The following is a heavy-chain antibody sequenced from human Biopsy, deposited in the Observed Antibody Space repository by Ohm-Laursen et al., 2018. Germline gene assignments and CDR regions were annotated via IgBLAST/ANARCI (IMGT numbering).Heavy chain of an antibody. CDR1: RDSISNYY. D-gene: IGHD3-16*01. CDR3: ARDSRGGHLNTTLITGKNLDS. Sequence: SDTLSLTCAVSRDSISNYYWTWIRQSPGKGLEWIGYIYYTGSTNYNPSVKSRVTISVDTSKNLFSLKLNSVTAADTAVYFCARDSRGGHLNTTLITGKNLDSWGQGILVTVSS. J-gene: IGHJ4*02. CDR2: IYYTGST. V-gene: IGHV4-59*01.